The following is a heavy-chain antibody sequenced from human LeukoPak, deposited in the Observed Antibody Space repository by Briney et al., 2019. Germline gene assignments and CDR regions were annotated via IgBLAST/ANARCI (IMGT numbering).Heavy chain of an antibody. CDR3: ARSLGYCSYTSCSQVYYFDY. Sequence: GASVKVSCKASGYTFTSYYMHWVRQAPGQGLEWMGIINPSGGSTSYAQKFQGRVTMTRDTSTSTVYMELRSLRSDDTAVYYCARSLGYCSYTSCSQVYYFDYWGQGTVVTVSS. CDR2: INPSGGST. D-gene: IGHD2-2*01. CDR1: GYTFTSYY. V-gene: IGHV1-46*01. J-gene: IGHJ4*02.